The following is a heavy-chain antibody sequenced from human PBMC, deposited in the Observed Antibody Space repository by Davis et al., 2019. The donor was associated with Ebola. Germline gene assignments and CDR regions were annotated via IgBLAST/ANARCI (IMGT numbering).Heavy chain of an antibody. V-gene: IGHV3-33*01. CDR2: IWYDGRNQ. CDR3: AREGTNHAFDI. CDR1: AFSSSSQV. Sequence: GGSLRLSCAASAFSSSSQVMHLSLYTPDKDLEWVTAIWYDGRNQYYEESVKGRFTISRDNYKKTLYLEMNSLRAEDTAVYYCAREGTNHAFDIWGQGTMVTVS. J-gene: IGHJ3*02.